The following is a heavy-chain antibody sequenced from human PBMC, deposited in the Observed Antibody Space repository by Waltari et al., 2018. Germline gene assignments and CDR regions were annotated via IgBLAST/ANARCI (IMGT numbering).Heavy chain of an antibody. J-gene: IGHJ6*02. D-gene: IGHD6-13*01. Sequence: QVQLQQWGAGLLKPSETLSLPCAVYGGSFSGYYWSWIRPPPGTGLEWIGEINHSGSTNYNPSLKSRVTISVDTSKNQFSLKLSSVTAADTAVYYCAREGSSWYSNYYYYGMDVWGQGTTVTVSS. CDR1: GGSFSGYY. V-gene: IGHV4-34*01. CDR3: AREGSSWYSNYYYYGMDV. CDR2: INHSGST.